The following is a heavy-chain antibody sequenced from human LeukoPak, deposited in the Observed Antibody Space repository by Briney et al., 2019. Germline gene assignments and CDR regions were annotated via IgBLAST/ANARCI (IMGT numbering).Heavy chain of an antibody. CDR3: AREAAAGTMWFDP. J-gene: IGHJ5*02. CDR2: ISAYNGNT. Sequence: AAVKVSCKGSGYTFTSYGISWVLQAPAQGLEWMGLISAYNGNTNYAPKLQDRVTMTTNTSTSTAYMELRSLRSDDTAVYYCAREAAAGTMWFDPWGEGTLVTVSS. V-gene: IGHV1-18*01. D-gene: IGHD6-13*01. CDR1: GYTFTSYG.